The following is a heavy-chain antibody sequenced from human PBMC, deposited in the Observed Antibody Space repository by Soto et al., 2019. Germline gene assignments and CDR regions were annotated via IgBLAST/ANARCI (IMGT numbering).Heavy chain of an antibody. J-gene: IGHJ6*02. D-gene: IGHD5-12*01. Sequence: GESLKISCTGSGYSFAGYWITWVRQKPGKGLEWMGRIDPSDSQTYYSPSFRGHVSISADKSISTASLQWSSLRASDTAIYFCARVRDPLAWISRDYGMDVWGQGTTVNVSS. CDR1: GYSFAGYW. V-gene: IGHV5-10-1*01. CDR2: IDPSDSQT. CDR3: ARVRDPLAWISRDYGMDV.